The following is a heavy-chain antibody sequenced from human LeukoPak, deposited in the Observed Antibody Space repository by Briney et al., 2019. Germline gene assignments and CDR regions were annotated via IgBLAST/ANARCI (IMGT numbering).Heavy chain of an antibody. CDR2: ISGSGGTT. D-gene: IGHD7-27*01. CDR3: AKDGAKWGLFDY. Sequence: GGSLRLSCAVSGFTLSSYAMSWVRQAPGKGLEWVSTISGSGGTTYYADSVKGRFTVSRDNYKNTLYLQMNSLRAEDTAVYYCAKDGAKWGLFDYWGQGALVTVSS. CDR1: GFTLSSYA. V-gene: IGHV3-23*01. J-gene: IGHJ4*02.